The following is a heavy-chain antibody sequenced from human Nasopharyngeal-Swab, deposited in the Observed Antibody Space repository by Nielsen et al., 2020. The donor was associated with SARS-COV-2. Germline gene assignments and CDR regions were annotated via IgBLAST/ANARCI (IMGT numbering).Heavy chain of an antibody. D-gene: IGHD2-2*01. Sequence: GSLRLSCTVSGGSISSYYWSWIRQPPGKGLEWIGYIYYSGSTNYNPSLKSRVTISVDTSKNQFSLKLSSVTAADTAVYYCARRLVVVPAASAWFDPWGQGTLVTVSS. CDR2: IYYSGST. CDR3: ARRLVVVPAASAWFDP. J-gene: IGHJ5*02. CDR1: GGSISSYY. V-gene: IGHV4-59*01.